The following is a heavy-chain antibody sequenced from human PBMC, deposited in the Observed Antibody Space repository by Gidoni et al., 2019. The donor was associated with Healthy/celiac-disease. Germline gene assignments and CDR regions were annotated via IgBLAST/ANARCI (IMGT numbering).Heavy chain of an antibody. V-gene: IGHV1-69*01. CDR1: GGTFSRYA. CDR3: ARDRGYYYDSSGYPFDY. D-gene: IGHD3-22*01. Sequence: QVQLVQSGAEVKKPGFSVKVSCKASGGTFSRYAISWVRQAPGQGLEWMGGIIPIFGTANYAQKFQGRVTITADESTSTAYMELSSLRSEDTAVYYCARDRGYYYDSSGYPFDYWGQGTLVTVSS. J-gene: IGHJ4*02. CDR2: IIPIFGTA.